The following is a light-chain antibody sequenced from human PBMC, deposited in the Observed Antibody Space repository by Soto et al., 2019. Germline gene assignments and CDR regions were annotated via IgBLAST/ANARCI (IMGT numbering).Light chain of an antibody. CDR3: QQYHNWPPGT. J-gene: IGKJ1*01. CDR2: GAS. Sequence: EIVMTQSPATLSVSPGERATLSCRSSQSVSTNLAWYQQQAGQAPRLLMHGASTRATGVPARFTGSGSGTDFTLTISGLQSEDLAVYYCQQYHNWPPGTFGQGTKWIS. V-gene: IGKV3-15*01. CDR1: QSVSTN.